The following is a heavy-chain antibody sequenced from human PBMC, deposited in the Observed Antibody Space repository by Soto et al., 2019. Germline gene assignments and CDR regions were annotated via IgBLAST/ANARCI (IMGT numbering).Heavy chain of an antibody. V-gene: IGHV1-69*04. Sequence: SVKVSCKASGGTFSSYTISWVRQAPGQGLEWMGRIIPILGIANYAQKFQGRVTITADKSTSTAYMELSSLRSEDTAVYYCARENSTRPVYYYYYGMDVWGQGTTVTVSS. CDR1: GGTFSSYT. CDR2: IIPILGIA. J-gene: IGHJ6*02. CDR3: ARENSTRPVYYYYYGMDV.